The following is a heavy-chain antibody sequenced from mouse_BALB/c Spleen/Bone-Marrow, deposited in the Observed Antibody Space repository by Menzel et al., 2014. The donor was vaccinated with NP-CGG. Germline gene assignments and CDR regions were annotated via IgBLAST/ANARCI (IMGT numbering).Heavy chain of an antibody. Sequence: EVQLQQSGAELVRPGASVKISCKAFGYTFTNHHMNWVKQRPGQGLDWIGYTNPXNDYTTYNQKFKGKATLTVDKSSSTAYMELSSLTSEDSAVYYCARSRVSLYYFDYWGQGTTLTVSS. V-gene: IGHV1S45*01. CDR2: TNPXNDYT. CDR1: GYTFTNHH. J-gene: IGHJ2*01. D-gene: IGHD6-1*01. CDR3: ARSRVSLYYFDY.